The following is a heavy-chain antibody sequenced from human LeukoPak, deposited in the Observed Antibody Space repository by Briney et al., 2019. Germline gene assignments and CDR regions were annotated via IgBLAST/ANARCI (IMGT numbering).Heavy chain of an antibody. CDR1: GFTFTSSA. CDR2: IVVGSGNT. CDR3: AAATVWFGELTSLFDY. V-gene: IGHV1-58*01. D-gene: IGHD3-10*01. J-gene: IGHJ4*02. Sequence: ASVKVSCKASGFTFTSSAVQWVRQARGQRLERIGWIVVGSGNTNYAQKFQERVTITRDMSTSTAYMELSSLRSEDTAVYYCAAATVWFGELTSLFDYWGQGTLVTVSS.